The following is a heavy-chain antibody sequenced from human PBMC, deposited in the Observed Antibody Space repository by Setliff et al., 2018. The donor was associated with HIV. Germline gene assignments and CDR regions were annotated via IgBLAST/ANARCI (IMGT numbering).Heavy chain of an antibody. V-gene: IGHV4-31*03. CDR2: IYYTGST. CDR3: AREGPGRSFDWLSGFDP. D-gene: IGHD3-9*01. Sequence: TLSLTCTVSGAPMTSGGYYWSWIRQHPGKGLEWIGYIYYTGSTYSNPSLQSRVRISVDTSKNQFSLRLSSVTAADTAVYYCAREGPGRSFDWLSGFDPWGQGTLVTVSS. CDR1: GAPMTSGGYY. J-gene: IGHJ5*02.